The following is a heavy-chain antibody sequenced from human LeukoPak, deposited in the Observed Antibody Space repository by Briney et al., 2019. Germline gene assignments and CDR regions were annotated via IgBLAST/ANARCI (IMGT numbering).Heavy chain of an antibody. CDR2: INHSGST. V-gene: IGHV4-34*01. D-gene: IGHD3-22*01. Sequence: SETLSLTCAVYGGSFSGYYWSWIRQPPGKGLEWIGEINHSGSTNYNPSLKSRVTISVDMSKNQFSLKLSSVTAADTAVYYCARGRSSGHYVRYFDLWGRGTLVTVSS. J-gene: IGHJ2*01. CDR3: ARGRSSGHYVRYFDL. CDR1: GGSFSGYY.